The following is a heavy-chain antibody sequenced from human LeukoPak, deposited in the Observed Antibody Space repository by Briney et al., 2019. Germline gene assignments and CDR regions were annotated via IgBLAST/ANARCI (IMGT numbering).Heavy chain of an antibody. CDR3: ARHGPGYYDSSGYYWDPFDY. CDR1: GGSISSGTYY. V-gene: IGHV4-61*01. J-gene: IGHJ4*02. Sequence: SQTLSLTCTVSGGSISSGTYYWSWIRQPPGKGLEWIGYIYYSGSTNYNPSLKSRVTISVDTSKNQFSLKLSSVTAADTAVYYCARHGPGYYDSSGYYWDPFDYWGQGTLVTVSS. D-gene: IGHD3-22*01. CDR2: IYYSGST.